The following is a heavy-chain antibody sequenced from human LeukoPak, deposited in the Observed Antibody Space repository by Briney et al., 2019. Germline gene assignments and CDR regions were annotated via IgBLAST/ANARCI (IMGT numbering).Heavy chain of an antibody. D-gene: IGHD2-8*01. Sequence: SETLSLTCTVSGASISSSTYYWGWFRQPPGVGLEWIGTIYYTTSPYYNPSLKSRVTISVDTSKNEFSLKLSSVTAADTAVYYCAVDCTNGVCYVDYWGQGTLVTVSS. J-gene: IGHJ4*02. V-gene: IGHV4-39*01. CDR3: AVDCTNGVCYVDY. CDR1: GASISSSTYY. CDR2: IYYTTSP.